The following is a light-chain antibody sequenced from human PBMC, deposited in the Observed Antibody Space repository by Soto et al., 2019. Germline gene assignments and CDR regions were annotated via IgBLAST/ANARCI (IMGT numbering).Light chain of an antibody. V-gene: IGLV2-14*01. CDR1: SSDVGNYKY. CDR2: EVS. CDR3: FSYTSSGTYV. J-gene: IGLJ1*01. Sequence: SITISCTGTSSDVGNYKYVSWYQQHPGKAPKLMIYEVSNRPSGVSNRFSGSKSGNTASLTISGLQAEDETDYYCFSYTSSGTYVFGTGTKVTVL.